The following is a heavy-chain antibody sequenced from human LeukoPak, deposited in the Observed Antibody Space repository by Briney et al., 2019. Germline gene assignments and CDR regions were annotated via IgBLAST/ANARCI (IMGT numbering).Heavy chain of an antibody. CDR1: GGSFSGYY. CDR3: ARSRQWLAYYFDY. J-gene: IGHJ4*02. V-gene: IGHV4-34*01. CDR2: INHSGST. Sequence: SETLSLTCAVYGGSFSGYYWSWIRQPPGKGLEWIGEINHSGSTNYNPSLKSRVTISVDTSKNQFSLKLSSVTAADTAMYYCARSRQWLAYYFDYWGQGTLVTVSS. D-gene: IGHD6-19*01.